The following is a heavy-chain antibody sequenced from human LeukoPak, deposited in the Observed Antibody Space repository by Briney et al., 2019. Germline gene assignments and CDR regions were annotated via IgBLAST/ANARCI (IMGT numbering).Heavy chain of an antibody. V-gene: IGHV3-21*04. CDR1: GFTFSSYS. Sequence: GGSLRLSCAASGFTFSSYSMNWVRQAPGKGLEWVSSISGSSSYIYYADSVKGRFTISRHNAKNSLYLQMNSLRAEDTAVYYCARGHSGWYDYWGQGTLVTVSS. J-gene: IGHJ4*02. CDR2: ISGSSSYI. CDR3: ARGHSGWYDY. D-gene: IGHD6-19*01.